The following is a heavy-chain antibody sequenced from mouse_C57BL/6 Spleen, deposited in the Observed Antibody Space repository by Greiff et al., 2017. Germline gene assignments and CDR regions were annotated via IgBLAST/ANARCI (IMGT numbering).Heavy chain of an antibody. D-gene: IGHD1-1*01. V-gene: IGHV2-2*01. CDR1: GFSLTNYG. CDR3: ARNSYYGSSYGWYFDV. Sequence: VQLQQSGPGLVQPSQSLSITCTVSGFSLTNYGVHWVRQSPGKGLEWLGVIWSGGSTDYNAAFISRLSISKDNSKSQVFFKMNSLQADDTAIYYCARNSYYGSSYGWYFDVWGTGTTVTVSS. J-gene: IGHJ1*03. CDR2: IWSGGST.